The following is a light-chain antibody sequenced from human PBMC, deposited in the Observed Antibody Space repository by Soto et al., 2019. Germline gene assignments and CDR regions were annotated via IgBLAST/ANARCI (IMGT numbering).Light chain of an antibody. CDR3: QQYCRTPLT. J-gene: IGKJ4*01. CDR2: WAS. V-gene: IGKV4-1*01. CDR1: QSVLYSGNNRNY. Sequence: DIVMTQSPDSLAVSLGERATINCKSSQSVLYSGNNRNYLAWYQQKPGQPPKLLIYWASTRESGVPDRFSGSGSETDFTLTISSLQAEDVAVYYCQQYCRTPLTFGGGTKVEIK.